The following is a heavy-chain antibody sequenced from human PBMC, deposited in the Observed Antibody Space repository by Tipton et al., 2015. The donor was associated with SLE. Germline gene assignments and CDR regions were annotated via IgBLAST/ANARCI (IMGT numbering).Heavy chain of an antibody. CDR3: ARDSNNWNYGYFDS. CDR1: GGSISSGGYS. J-gene: IGHJ4*02. Sequence: TLSLTCAVSGGSISSGGYSWSWIRQPPGKGLEWIGYIYHSGSTYYNPSLKSRVAISVDRSKNQFSLKLSSVTAADTAVYYCARDSNNWNYGYFDSWGQGILVTVSS. V-gene: IGHV4-30-2*01. D-gene: IGHD1-7*01. CDR2: IYHSGST.